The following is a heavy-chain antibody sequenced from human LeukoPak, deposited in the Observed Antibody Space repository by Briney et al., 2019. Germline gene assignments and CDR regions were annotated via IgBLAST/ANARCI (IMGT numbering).Heavy chain of an antibody. CDR3: ARQSLLNWFDP. CDR1: GGSISSYY. J-gene: IGHJ5*02. D-gene: IGHD3-10*01. V-gene: IGHV4-59*08. Sequence: PLETLSLTCTVPGGSISSYYWGWIRQPPGKGLVRIGNMYYSGGTNYNPSLKCRVTISVDTSKNHFSLKLSSVTAADTAVYYCARQSLLNWFDPWGQGTLVTVSS. CDR2: MYYSGGT.